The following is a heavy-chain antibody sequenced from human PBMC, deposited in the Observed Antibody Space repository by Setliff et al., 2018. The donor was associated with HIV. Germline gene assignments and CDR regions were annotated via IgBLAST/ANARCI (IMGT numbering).Heavy chain of an antibody. CDR2: IYNSGDT. J-gene: IGHJ3*02. CDR3: ATADKHNSGTYLPFDCFDI. D-gene: IGHD3-10*01. CDR1: GAPVSSRDYY. Sequence: PSETLSLTCTVSGAPVSSRDYYWNWIRQFPGKGLEWIGYIYNSGDTYYNPSLKSRVTMSVNTANNQFSLRLHSVTAADTAFYYCATADKHNSGTYLPFDCFDIWGQGTKVTVSS. V-gene: IGHV4-31*03.